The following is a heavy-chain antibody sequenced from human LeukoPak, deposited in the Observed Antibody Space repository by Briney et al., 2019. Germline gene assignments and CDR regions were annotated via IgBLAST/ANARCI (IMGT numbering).Heavy chain of an antibody. CDR1: GFTFSSYW. CDR3: ARDGYYYDSSGYYYEGSQDY. CDR2: INSDGSST. D-gene: IGHD3-22*01. V-gene: IGHV3-74*01. Sequence: GGSLRLSCAASGFTFSSYWMHWVRQAPGKGLVWVSRINSDGSSTSYADPVKGRFTISRDNAKNTLYLQMNSLRAEDTAVYYCARDGYYYDSSGYYYEGSQDYWGQGTLVTVSS. J-gene: IGHJ4*02.